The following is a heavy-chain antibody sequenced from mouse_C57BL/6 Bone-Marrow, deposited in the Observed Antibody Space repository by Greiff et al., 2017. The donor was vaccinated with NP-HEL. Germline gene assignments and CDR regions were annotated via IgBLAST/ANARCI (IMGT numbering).Heavy chain of an antibody. J-gene: IGHJ1*03. CDR1: GYSITSGYY. D-gene: IGHD2-5*01. CDR3: ARDSNYPYWYFDV. Sequence: EVKLMESGPGLVKPSQSLSLTCSVTGYSITSGYYWNWIRQFPGNKLEWMGYISYDGSNNYNPSLKNRISITRDTSKNQFFLKLNSVTTEDTATYYCARDSNYPYWYFDVWGTGTTVTVSS. CDR2: ISYDGSN. V-gene: IGHV3-6*01.